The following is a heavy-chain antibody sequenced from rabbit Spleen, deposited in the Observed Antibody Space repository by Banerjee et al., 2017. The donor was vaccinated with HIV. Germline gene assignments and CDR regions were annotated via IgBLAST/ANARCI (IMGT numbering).Heavy chain of an antibody. Sequence: QEQLEESGGGLVKPEGSLKLSCKASGFDFSVYGLSWVRQAPGKGLEWIGCIYTGSGSTYYASWANGRFTVSKTSTTATLQMTSLTVADTATYFCARPYNNDIDDGLGLWGPGTLVTVS. D-gene: IGHD2-1*01. J-gene: IGHJ4*01. CDR3: ARPYNNDIDDGLGL. CDR1: GFDFSVYG. V-gene: IGHV1S45*01. CDR2: IYTGSGST.